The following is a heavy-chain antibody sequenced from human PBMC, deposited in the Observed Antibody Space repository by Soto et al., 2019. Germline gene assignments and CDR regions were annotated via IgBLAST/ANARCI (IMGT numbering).Heavy chain of an antibody. Sequence: ASVKVSCKASGYTFTSYDINWVRQATGQGLEWMGWMNPNSGNTGYAQKFQGRVTMTRNTYISTAYMELSSLRSEDTAVYYCASTAYGSGSYGGMDVWGQGTTVTVSS. V-gene: IGHV1-8*01. CDR3: ASTAYGSGSYGGMDV. CDR1: GYTFTSYD. D-gene: IGHD3-10*01. J-gene: IGHJ6*02. CDR2: MNPNSGNT.